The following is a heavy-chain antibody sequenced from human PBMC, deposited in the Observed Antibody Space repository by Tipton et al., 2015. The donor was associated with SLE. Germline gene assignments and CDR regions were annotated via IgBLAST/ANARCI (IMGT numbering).Heavy chain of an antibody. D-gene: IGHD3-22*01. V-gene: IGHV4-59*11. J-gene: IGHJ4*02. Sequence: TLSLTCTVSGGSISSHYWSWIRQPPGKGLEWIGYIYYSGSAYYNPSLKSRATISVDTSKSHFSLNLTSVTAADTAVYYCARLAYYYDSSGYYQYYFDYWGQGTLVTVSS. CDR3: ARLAYYYDSSGYYQYYFDY. CDR1: GGSISSHY. CDR2: IYYSGSA.